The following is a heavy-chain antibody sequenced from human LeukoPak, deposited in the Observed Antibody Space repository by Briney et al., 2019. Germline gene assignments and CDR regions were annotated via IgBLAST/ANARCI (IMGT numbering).Heavy chain of an antibody. Sequence: PGGSLRLSCAASGFTFSSYAMHWVRQAPGKGLEYVSAISSNGGSTYYANSVKGRFTISRDNSKNTLYLQMGSLRAGDMAVYYCARGITIFGVDSLDYWGQGTLVTVSS. V-gene: IGHV3-64*01. CDR3: ARGITIFGVDSLDY. CDR2: ISSNGGST. J-gene: IGHJ4*02. CDR1: GFTFSSYA. D-gene: IGHD3-3*01.